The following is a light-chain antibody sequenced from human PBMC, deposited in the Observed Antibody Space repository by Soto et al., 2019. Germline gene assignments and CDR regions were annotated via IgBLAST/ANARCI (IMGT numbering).Light chain of an antibody. J-gene: IGKJ4*02. V-gene: IGKV3-11*01. Sequence: EIVLTQSPATLSLSPAERATLSCRASQSVSSYLAWYQQKPGQAPRLLIYDASNRATGIPARFSGSGSGTDFTLTISSLEPEDFAVYYCHQRSNWPGFGGGTKVEIK. CDR3: HQRSNWPG. CDR1: QSVSSY. CDR2: DAS.